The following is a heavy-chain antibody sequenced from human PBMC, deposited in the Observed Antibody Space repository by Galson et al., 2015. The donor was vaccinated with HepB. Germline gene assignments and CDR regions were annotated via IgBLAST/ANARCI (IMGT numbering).Heavy chain of an antibody. CDR1: GYTFIGCY. Sequence: SVKVSCKASGYTFIGCYMHWVRQAPGQGPEWMGWINPNSGGTNYAQKFQGRVTMTRDTSISTAYMELSRLRSDDTAVYYCARLDYDILSGYYRRSHFDYWGQGTLVTVSS. D-gene: IGHD3-9*01. J-gene: IGHJ4*02. CDR2: INPNSGGT. CDR3: ARLDYDILSGYYRRSHFDY. V-gene: IGHV1-2*02.